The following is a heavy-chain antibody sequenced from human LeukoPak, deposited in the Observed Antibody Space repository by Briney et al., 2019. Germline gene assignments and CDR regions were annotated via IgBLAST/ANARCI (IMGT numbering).Heavy chain of an antibody. CDR1: GFTFSSYS. CDR2: ISSSSSSYI. CDR3: ARDRDPPLGSFDY. Sequence: TGGSLRLSXAASGFTFSSYSMNWVRQAPGKGPEWVSSISSSSSSYIYYADSVKGRFTISRDNAKNSLYLQMNSLRAEDTAVYYCARDRDPPLGSFDYWGQGTLVTVSS. J-gene: IGHJ4*02. V-gene: IGHV3-21*01.